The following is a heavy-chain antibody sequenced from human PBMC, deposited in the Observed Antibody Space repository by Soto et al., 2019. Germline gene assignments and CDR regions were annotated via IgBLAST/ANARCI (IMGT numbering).Heavy chain of an antibody. Sequence: ESGGGVVQPGRSLRLSCATSGFTFSPHAMHWVRQGPGKGLEWVAIILYDGSNKYYADSVKGRFTISRDNSKNTLYLQMNSLRAEDTAVYYCARERNTGYDYSYYYGMDVWGQRTTVTVSS. CDR2: ILYDGSNK. CDR1: GFTFSPHA. CDR3: ARERNTGYDYSYYYGMDV. V-gene: IGHV3-30-3*01. J-gene: IGHJ6*02. D-gene: IGHD5-18*01.